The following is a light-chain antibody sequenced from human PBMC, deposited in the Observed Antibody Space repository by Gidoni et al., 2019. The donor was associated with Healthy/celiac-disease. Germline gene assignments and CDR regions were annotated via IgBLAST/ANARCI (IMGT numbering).Light chain of an antibody. CDR2: AAS. V-gene: IGKV3-15*01. J-gene: IGKJ1*01. Sequence: EIVMTQSPATLSVSPGVRATLSCRASQSVSSYLTWYQQKPGQAPRLLIYAASTRATGIPARFSGSGSGTEFTLTISSLQSEDFAVYYCQQYNNWPRTFGQGTKVEIK. CDR3: QQYNNWPRT. CDR1: QSVSSY.